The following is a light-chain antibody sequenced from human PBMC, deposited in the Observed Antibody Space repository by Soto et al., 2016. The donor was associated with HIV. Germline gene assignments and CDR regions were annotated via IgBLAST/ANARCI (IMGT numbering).Light chain of an antibody. Sequence: SYGLTQAPSVSVSLRQTASITCSGDNLGKKYASWYQQKPGQSPVLVIYQDYRRPSGIPERFSGSKSGNTATLTISETQAMDEADYYCQAWDTSSVLFGGGTKLTVL. CDR1: NLGKKY. CDR2: QDY. V-gene: IGLV3-1*01. J-gene: IGLJ2*01. CDR3: QAWDTSSVL.